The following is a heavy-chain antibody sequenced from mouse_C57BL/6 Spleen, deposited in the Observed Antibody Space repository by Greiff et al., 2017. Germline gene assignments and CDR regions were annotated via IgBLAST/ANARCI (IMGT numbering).Heavy chain of an antibody. CDR3: TPYYYGSSYDYAMDY. V-gene: IGHV14-1*01. CDR1: GFNIKDYY. Sequence: EVQLQQSGAELVRPGASVKLSCTASGFNIKDYYMHWVKQRPEQGLEWIGRIDPEDGDTEYAPKFQGKATMTADTSSNTAYLQLSSLTSEDTAVYYCTPYYYGSSYDYAMDYWGQGTSGTVSS. D-gene: IGHD1-1*01. CDR2: IDPEDGDT. J-gene: IGHJ4*01.